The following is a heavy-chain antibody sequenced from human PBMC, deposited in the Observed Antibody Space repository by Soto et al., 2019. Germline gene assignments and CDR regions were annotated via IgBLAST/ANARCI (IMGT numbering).Heavy chain of an antibody. V-gene: IGHV6-1*01. CDR2: TYYRSKWYN. Sequence: PSQTLSLTCAISGDSVSSNSAAWNWIRQSPSRGLEWLGRTYYRSKWYNDYAVSVKSRITINPDTSKNQFSLQLNSVTPEDTAVYYCARMAICNARYCSITSCCHYYYYGMDVWGQGTTVTVSS. J-gene: IGHJ6*02. D-gene: IGHD2-2*01. CDR3: ARMAICNARYCSITSCCHYYYYGMDV. CDR1: GDSVSSNSAA.